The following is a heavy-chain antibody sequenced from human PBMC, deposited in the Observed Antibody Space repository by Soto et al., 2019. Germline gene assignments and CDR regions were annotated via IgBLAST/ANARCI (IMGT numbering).Heavy chain of an antibody. CDR2: IYYSGST. CDR3: AREPSNERGYSGWDPRGLWSGGVDY. V-gene: IGHV4-31*03. Sequence: QVQLQESGPGLVKPSQTLSLTCTVSGGSISSGGYYWSWIRQHPGKGLEWIGYIYYSGSTYYNPSLKSRVTISVDTSKNQFSLKLSSVTAADTAVYYCAREPSNERGYSGWDPRGLWSGGVDYWGQGTLVTVSS. CDR1: GGSISSGGYY. J-gene: IGHJ4*02. D-gene: IGHD5-12*01.